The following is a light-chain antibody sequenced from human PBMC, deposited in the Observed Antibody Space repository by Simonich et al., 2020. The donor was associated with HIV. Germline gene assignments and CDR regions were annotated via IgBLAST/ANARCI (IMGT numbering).Light chain of an antibody. CDR1: PSVLYSSTNKTY. CDR3: QQYYSTPLT. V-gene: IGKV4-1*01. J-gene: IGKJ4*01. Sequence: VMPQSPDSLAVSLGARATINCKSSPSVLYSSTNKTYLAWYQQKPGQPPKLLIYWASTREAGVPDRFSGSGSGTDFTLTISSLQAEDVAVYYCQQYYSTPLTFGGGTKVEIK. CDR2: WAS.